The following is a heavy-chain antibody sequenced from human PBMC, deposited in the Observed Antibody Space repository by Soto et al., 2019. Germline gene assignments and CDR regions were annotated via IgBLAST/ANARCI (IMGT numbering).Heavy chain of an antibody. D-gene: IGHD3-3*01. CDR1: GGTFSSYA. J-gene: IGHJ6*02. CDR3: ASRKGYDFWSVYYPLNYYYGMDV. CDR2: IIPIFGTA. Sequence: QVQLVQSGAEVKKPGSSVKVSCKASGGTFSSYAISWVRQAPGQGLEWMGGIIPIFGTANNAQKLQGRVTITADESTSTAYMERSSLRSEDKAVYYCASRKGYDFWSVYYPLNYYYGMDVWGQGPTVTGSS. V-gene: IGHV1-69*01.